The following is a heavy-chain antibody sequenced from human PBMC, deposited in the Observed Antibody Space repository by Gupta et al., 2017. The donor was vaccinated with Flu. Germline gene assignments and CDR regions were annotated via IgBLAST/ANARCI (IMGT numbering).Heavy chain of an antibody. CDR1: GYSFTRVY. D-gene: IGHD3-22*01. CDR3: ARDAAPGYYDSSGYLSF. J-gene: IGHJ4*02. V-gene: IGHV1-46*01. CDR2: INPGGGRT. Sequence: QMQLAQSGAEVKKPGASVQVSCKASGYSFTRVYLYWVRQAPGQGIEWMGMINPGGGRTSYAQKFQGRVTMTRDTSTSTVYMELSSLRCEDTAVYYCARDAAPGYYDSSGYLSFWGQGTPVTVSS.